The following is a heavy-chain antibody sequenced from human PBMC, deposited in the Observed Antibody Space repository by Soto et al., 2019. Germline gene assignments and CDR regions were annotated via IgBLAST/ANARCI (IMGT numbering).Heavy chain of an antibody. Sequence: GGSLRLSCAASGFIFSSYAMSWVRQAPGKGLEWVSFITGSGATIYYADSVKGRFTISRDKFKNTLYLQMDSLRAEDTAVYYCAKVEGSSWYFWFDPWGQGTLVTVSS. CDR1: GFIFSSYA. CDR2: ITGSGATI. J-gene: IGHJ5*02. V-gene: IGHV3-23*01. D-gene: IGHD6-13*01. CDR3: AKVEGSSWYFWFDP.